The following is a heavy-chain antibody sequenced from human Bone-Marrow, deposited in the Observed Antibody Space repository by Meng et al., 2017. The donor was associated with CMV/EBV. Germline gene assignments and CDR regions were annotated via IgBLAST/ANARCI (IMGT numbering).Heavy chain of an antibody. CDR1: GYSISSGYY. D-gene: IGHD6-13*01. CDR2: IYHSGST. V-gene: IGHV4-38-2*02. Sequence: SETLSLTCTVSGYSISSGYYWGWIRQPPGKGLEWIGSIYHSGSTYYNPSLRSRVTISLDTSKNQFSLKLRSVTAADTAVYYCARDPKSSSWYHFDSWGQGTLVTVSS. CDR3: ARDPKSSSWYHFDS. J-gene: IGHJ4*02.